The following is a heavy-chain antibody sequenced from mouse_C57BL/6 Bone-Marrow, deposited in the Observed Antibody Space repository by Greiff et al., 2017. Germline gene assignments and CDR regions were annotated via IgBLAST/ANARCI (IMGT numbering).Heavy chain of an antibody. Sequence: EVKVVESGGGLVQSGRSLRLSCATSGFTFSDFYMEWVRQAPGKGLEWIAASRNKANDYTTEYSASVKGRFIVSRDTSQSILYLQMNVLRAEDTAIYYCARYDYGSRSWYFDVWGTGTTVTVSS. CDR2: SRNKANDYTT. V-gene: IGHV7-1*01. D-gene: IGHD1-1*01. CDR1: GFTFSDFY. CDR3: ARYDYGSRSWYFDV. J-gene: IGHJ1*03.